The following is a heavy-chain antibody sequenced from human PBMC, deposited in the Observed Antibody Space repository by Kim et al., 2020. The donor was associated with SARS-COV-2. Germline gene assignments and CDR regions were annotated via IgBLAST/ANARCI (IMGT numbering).Heavy chain of an antibody. CDR2: INNVGSAK. Sequence: GGSLRLSCAASGFTFSSFWMHWVRQAPGTGLMWVSRINNVGSAKIYADSVKGRFTISRDNAKSTLYLQMNSLRVEDTAVYYCVRGSGNFGYGMGVWGQGTTVTVSS. D-gene: IGHD3-3*01. V-gene: IGHV3-74*01. CDR3: VRGSGNFGYGMGV. CDR1: GFTFSSFW. J-gene: IGHJ6*02.